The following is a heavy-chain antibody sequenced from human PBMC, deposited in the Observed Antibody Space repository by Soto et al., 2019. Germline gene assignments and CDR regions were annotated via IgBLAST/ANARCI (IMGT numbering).Heavy chain of an antibody. CDR1: GFTFSYYW. V-gene: IGHV3-74*01. J-gene: IGHJ5*02. D-gene: IGHD4-17*01. CDR2: VDSDGGRI. CDR3: ARDLRLATVTPNWFDP. Sequence: AGGSLRLSCAASGFTFSYYWMNWVRQAPGKGPVWVSRVDSDGGRIGYADSVEGRFTISRDNAKNTLYLQMNSLRAEDTAVYYCARDLRLATVTPNWFDPWGQGTLVTVSS.